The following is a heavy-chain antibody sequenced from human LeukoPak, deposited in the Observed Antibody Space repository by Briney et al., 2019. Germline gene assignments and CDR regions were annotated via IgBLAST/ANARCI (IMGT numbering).Heavy chain of an antibody. Sequence: PGGSLRLSCAASGFTFSSYAMSWVRQAPGKGLEWVSAISGSGGSTYYADSVKGRFTISRDNSKNTLYLQMNSLRAEDTAVYYCAKVTYYYDSSGYLSYWGQGTLVTVSS. CDR1: GFTFSSYA. V-gene: IGHV3-23*01. CDR2: ISGSGGST. CDR3: AKVTYYYDSSGYLSY. D-gene: IGHD3-22*01. J-gene: IGHJ4*02.